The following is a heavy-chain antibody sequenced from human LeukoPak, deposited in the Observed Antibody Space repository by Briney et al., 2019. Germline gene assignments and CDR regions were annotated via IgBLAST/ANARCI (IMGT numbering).Heavy chain of an antibody. CDR2: IIIIFGIA. J-gene: IGHJ4*02. V-gene: IGHV1-69*04. D-gene: IGHD5-18*01. Sequence: SVKVSCKATGGAFSSYAISWVRQAPGQGLEWMGRIIIIFGIANYAQKFQGRVTITADKSTSTAYMELSSLRSEDTAVYYCTTAAHTALVTGTDYWGQGTLVTVSS. CDR1: GGAFSSYA. CDR3: TTAAHTALVTGTDY.